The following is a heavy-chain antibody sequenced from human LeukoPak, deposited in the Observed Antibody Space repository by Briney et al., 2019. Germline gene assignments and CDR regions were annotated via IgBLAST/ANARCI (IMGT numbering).Heavy chain of an antibody. V-gene: IGHV3-21*01. J-gene: IGHJ4*02. D-gene: IGHD6-19*01. CDR3: ARGKYSSGWFDY. CDR2: ITTSSTYI. Sequence: GGSLRLSCAASGFTFSSYSMSWVRQAPGKGLEWVSSITTSSTYISYADSVKGRFTISRDNAKNSLYLQMNSLRAEDMAVYYCARGKYSSGWFDYWGQGTLVTVSS. CDR1: GFTFSSYS.